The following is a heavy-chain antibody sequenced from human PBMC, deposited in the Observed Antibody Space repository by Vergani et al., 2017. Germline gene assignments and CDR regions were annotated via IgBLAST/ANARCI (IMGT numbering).Heavy chain of an antibody. J-gene: IGHJ6*03. CDR3: ARQKDYYMYV. CDR1: GAYVGSGGYY. CDR2: IYYSGTT. V-gene: IGHV4-31*03. Sequence: QVQLQESGPGLVKASQTLSLTCSVSGAYVGSGGYYWSWVRQRPGIGLDWIGYIYYSGTTYYNPSLESRLTISLDTSENHLSLKLTSVTAADTAVYYCARQKDYYMYVWGKGATVTVS.